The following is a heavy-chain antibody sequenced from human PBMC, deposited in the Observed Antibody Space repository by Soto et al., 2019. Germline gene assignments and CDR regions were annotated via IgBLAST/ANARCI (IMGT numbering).Heavy chain of an antibody. Sequence: QVQLQESGPGLVKPSETLSLTCTVSGGSVSSGSYYWSWIRQPPGKGLEYIGYLYYSVSTNYNPSLKSRVTISVDTPKNQFSLKLTSVTAADTAIYYCARGQAFWTGYYRMPYYFDYWGQGTLVTVSS. CDR3: ARGQAFWTGYYRMPYYFDY. J-gene: IGHJ4*02. CDR1: GGSVSSGSYY. V-gene: IGHV4-61*01. D-gene: IGHD3-3*01. CDR2: LYYSVST.